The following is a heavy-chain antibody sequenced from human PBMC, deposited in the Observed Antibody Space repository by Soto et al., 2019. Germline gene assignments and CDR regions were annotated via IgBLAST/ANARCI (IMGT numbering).Heavy chain of an antibody. CDR3: ARGDLVYSSSSYGSPGLFDY. D-gene: IGHD6-6*01. J-gene: IGHJ4*02. Sequence: QLQLQESGPGLVKPSETLSLTCTVSGGSISSSSYYWGWIRQPPGKGLEWIGSIYYSGSTYYNPSLKRRVSISVETSKNQFSLKLSSVTAADTAVYYCARGDLVYSSSSYGSPGLFDYWGQGTLVTVSS. V-gene: IGHV4-39*01. CDR1: GGSISSSSYY. CDR2: IYYSGST.